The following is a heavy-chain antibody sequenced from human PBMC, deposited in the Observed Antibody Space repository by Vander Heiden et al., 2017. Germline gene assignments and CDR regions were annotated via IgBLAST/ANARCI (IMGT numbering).Heavy chain of an antibody. CDR2: ISYDGSNK. CDR1: GFTFSSYA. V-gene: IGHV3-30*01. J-gene: IGHJ4*02. CDR3: ARDKDGDNWNFGY. D-gene: IGHD1-1*01. Sequence: QVQLVESGGGVVQPGRSLRLSCAARGFTFSSYAMHWVRQAPGKGLEWVAVISYDGSNKYYADSVKGRFTISRDNSKNTLYLQMNSLRAEDTAVYYCARDKDGDNWNFGYWGQGTLVTVSS.